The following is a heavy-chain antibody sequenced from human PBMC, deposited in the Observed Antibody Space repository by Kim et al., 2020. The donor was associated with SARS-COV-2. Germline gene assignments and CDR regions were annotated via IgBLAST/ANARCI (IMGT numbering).Heavy chain of an antibody. J-gene: IGHJ4*02. CDR3: ARGGYDSSGFDF. D-gene: IGHD3-22*01. CDR2: IYYSGST. CDR1: GGSISTYY. Sequence: SETLSLTCTVSGGSISTYYWSWIRQPPGKGLEWIGYIYYSGSTNYNPSLKGRLTISVDTPNNQFSLKLTSVTAADTAVYFCARGGYDSSGFDFWGQGTLVTVAS. V-gene: IGHV4-59*01.